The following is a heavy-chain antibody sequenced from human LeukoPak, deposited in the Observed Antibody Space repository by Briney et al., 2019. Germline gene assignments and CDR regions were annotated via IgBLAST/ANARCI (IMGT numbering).Heavy chain of an antibody. CDR3: AKGPTGTTVAYFDY. D-gene: IGHD1-7*01. CDR2: ISWDGGST. CDR1: GFTFDDYA. V-gene: IGHV3-43D*03. Sequence: GGSLRLSCAASGFTFDDYAMHWVRQAPGKGLEWVSLISWDGGSTYYADSVKGRFTISRDNSKNSLYLQMNSLRAEDTALYYCAKGPTGTTVAYFDYWGQGTLVTVSS. J-gene: IGHJ4*02.